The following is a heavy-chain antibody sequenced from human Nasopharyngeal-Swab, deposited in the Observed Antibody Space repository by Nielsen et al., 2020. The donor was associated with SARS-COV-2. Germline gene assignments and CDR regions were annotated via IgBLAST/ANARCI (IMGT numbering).Heavy chain of an antibody. CDR1: GYTFTSYY. CDR2: INPSGGST. Sequence: ASVKVSCKASGYTFTSYYMHWVRQAPVQGLEWMGIINPSGGSTSYAQKFQGRVTMTRDTSTSTVYMELCSLRSEDTAVYYCARELVSSPYGMDVWGQGTTVTVSS. D-gene: IGHD4-23*01. V-gene: IGHV1-46*01. J-gene: IGHJ6*02. CDR3: ARELVSSPYGMDV.